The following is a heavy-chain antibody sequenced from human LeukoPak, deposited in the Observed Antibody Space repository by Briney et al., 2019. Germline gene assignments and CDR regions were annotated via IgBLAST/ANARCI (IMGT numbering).Heavy chain of an antibody. D-gene: IGHD3-10*01. V-gene: IGHV5-51*01. J-gene: IGHJ6*02. Sequence: GESLKISCKGSGYSFTSYWIGWVRQMPGKGLEWMGIIYPGDSDTRYSPSFQGQVTISADKSISTAYLQWSSLKASDTAMYYCARLYGSGSYPNYYYYGMDVWGQGTTVTVSS. CDR1: GYSFTSYW. CDR2: IYPGDSDT. CDR3: ARLYGSGSYPNYYYYGMDV.